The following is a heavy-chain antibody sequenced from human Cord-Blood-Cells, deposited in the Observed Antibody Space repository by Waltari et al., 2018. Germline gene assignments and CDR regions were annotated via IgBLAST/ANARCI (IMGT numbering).Heavy chain of an antibody. D-gene: IGHD3-3*01. CDR2: IYHSGST. V-gene: IGHV4-38-2*01. CDR1: GYSISSGYY. Sequence: QVQLQESGPGLVKPSETLSLTCAVSGYSISSGYYWGWIRQPPGKGLEWIGSIYHSGSTSYNPSLKSRVTISVDTSKNQFSLKLSSVTAADTAVYYCARGDLVRNWGQGTLVTVSS. CDR3: ARGDLVRN. J-gene: IGHJ4*02.